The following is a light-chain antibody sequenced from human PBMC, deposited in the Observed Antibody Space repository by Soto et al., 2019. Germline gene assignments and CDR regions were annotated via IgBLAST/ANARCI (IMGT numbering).Light chain of an antibody. Sequence: QSALTQPASVSGSPGQSITISCTGTSSDVGGYNYVSWYQQHPGKAPKLMIYEVSNRPSGVSNRFPGSKSGNTASLTISGLQAEDEADYYCSSYTSSSIVVFGGGTQLTVL. J-gene: IGLJ2*01. V-gene: IGLV2-14*01. CDR3: SSYTSSSIVV. CDR2: EVS. CDR1: SSDVGGYNY.